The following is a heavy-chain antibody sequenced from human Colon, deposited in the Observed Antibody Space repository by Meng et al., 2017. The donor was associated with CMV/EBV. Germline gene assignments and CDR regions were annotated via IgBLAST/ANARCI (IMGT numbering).Heavy chain of an antibody. CDR1: GFIVSSKY. CDR2: IYTGGST. Sequence: GESLKIFCAVSGFIVSSKYMTWVRQAPGKGLEWLSIIYTGGSTSYADSVKGRFTISRDISTNTLFLQMNSLRAEDTAVYYCARDRTGSGMDVWGQGTTVTVSS. CDR3: ARDRTGSGMDV. D-gene: IGHD1-1*01. V-gene: IGHV3-53*01. J-gene: IGHJ6*02.